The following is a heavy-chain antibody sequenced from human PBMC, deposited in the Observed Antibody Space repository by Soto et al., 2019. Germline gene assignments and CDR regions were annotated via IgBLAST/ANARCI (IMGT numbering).Heavy chain of an antibody. Sequence: GGSLRLSCAASGFTFSSYGMHWVRQAPGKGLEWVAVIWYDGSNKYYADSVKGRFTISRDNSKNTLYLQMNSLRAEDTAVYYCARDPGILSYGYGPFDYWGQGTLVTVSS. V-gene: IGHV3-33*01. D-gene: IGHD5-18*01. CDR1: GFTFSSYG. CDR3: ARDPGILSYGYGPFDY. CDR2: IWYDGSNK. J-gene: IGHJ4*02.